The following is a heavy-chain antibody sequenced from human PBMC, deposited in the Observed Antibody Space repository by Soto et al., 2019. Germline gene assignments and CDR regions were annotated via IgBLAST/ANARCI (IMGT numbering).Heavy chain of an antibody. CDR1: GFIFSRYA. J-gene: IGHJ4*02. D-gene: IGHD3-10*01. V-gene: IGHV3-23*01. CDR3: AKDQGRYFGSRSYIDY. CDR2: ISGSGSTT. Sequence: EVQLLESGGGLVQPGGSLRLSCAAAGFIFSRYAMNWVRQAPGEGLEWVSAISGSGSTTYYADSVKARFTISRDNSRNTVYLQMNSLRAEDTAVYYCAKDQGRYFGSRSYIDYWGQETLVTVSS.